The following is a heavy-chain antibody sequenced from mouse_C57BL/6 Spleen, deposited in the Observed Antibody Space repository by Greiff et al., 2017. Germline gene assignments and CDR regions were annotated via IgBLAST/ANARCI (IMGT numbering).Heavy chain of an antibody. CDR3: AKLGRRHYAMDY. CDR2: INPNNGGT. Sequence: EVKLQQSGPELVKPGASVKISCKASGYTFTDYYMNWVKQSHGKSLEWIGDINPNNGGTSYNQKFKGKATLTVDKSSSTAYMELRSLTSEDSAVYYCAKLGRRHYAMDYWGQGTSVTVSS. V-gene: IGHV1-26*01. CDR1: GYTFTDYY. J-gene: IGHJ4*01. D-gene: IGHD4-1*01.